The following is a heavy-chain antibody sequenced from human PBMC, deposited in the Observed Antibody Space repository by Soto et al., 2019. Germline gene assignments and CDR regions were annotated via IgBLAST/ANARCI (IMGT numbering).Heavy chain of an antibody. D-gene: IGHD3-9*01. CDR1: GFTFSSYA. CDR3: AKAHYDILTGYYISNLYYIDV. J-gene: IGHJ6*03. CDR2: ISGSGGST. Sequence: GSLRLSCAASGFTFSSYAMSWVRQAPGKGLEWVSAISGSGGSTYYADSVKGRFTISRDNSKNTLYLQMNSLRAEDTAVYYCAKAHYDILTGYYISNLYYIDVWGKGTTVTVSS. V-gene: IGHV3-23*01.